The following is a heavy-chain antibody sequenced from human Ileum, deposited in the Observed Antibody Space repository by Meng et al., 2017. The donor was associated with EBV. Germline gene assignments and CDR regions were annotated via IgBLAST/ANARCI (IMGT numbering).Heavy chain of an antibody. CDR2: ITSDGSST. D-gene: IGHD5-24*01. CDR3: ATVRDGYPRLFDY. J-gene: IGHJ4*02. CDR1: GFTFSDYW. V-gene: IGHV3-74*01. Sequence: EVQWVESVGGLVQPGGSLRLSCAASGFTFSDYWMHWVRQAPGKGLVWVSHITSDGSSTNYADSVKGRFTISRDNAKNTLYLQMNSLRAEDAAVYYCATVRDGYPRLFDYWGQGTLVTVSS.